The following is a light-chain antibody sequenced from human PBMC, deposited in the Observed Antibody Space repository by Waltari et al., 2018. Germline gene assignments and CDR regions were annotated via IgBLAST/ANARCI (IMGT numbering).Light chain of an antibody. CDR2: DGT. J-gene: IGLJ2*01. Sequence: QSALTQPASVSGSPGQSITISCTGTSSDVGNYNLFSWFQQHPGKAPNLIIYDGTKRPSGLSNRFSVSKYGSTASLTISGLQAEDEADYYCCSYAGRSTLVFGGGTKVTVL. CDR1: SSDVGNYNL. CDR3: CSYAGRSTLV. V-gene: IGLV2-23*01.